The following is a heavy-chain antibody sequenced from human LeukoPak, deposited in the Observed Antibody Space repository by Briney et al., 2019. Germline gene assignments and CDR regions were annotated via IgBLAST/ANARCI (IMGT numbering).Heavy chain of an antibody. D-gene: IGHD4-11*01. CDR1: GGSIRSTTYY. J-gene: IGHJ5*02. CDR3: ARFVFGYSNHGGFDP. CDR2: ISDRGRT. Sequence: SETLSLTCTVSGGSIRSTTYYWGWIRQPPGKGLEWIGDISDRGRTYNNPSLKSRVTISVDTSKNQFSLKLSSVTAADTAVYYCARFVFGYSNHGGFDPWGQGTLVTVSS. V-gene: IGHV4-39*01.